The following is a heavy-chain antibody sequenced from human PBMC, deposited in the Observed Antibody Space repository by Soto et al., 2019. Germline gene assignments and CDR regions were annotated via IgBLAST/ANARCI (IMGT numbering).Heavy chain of an antibody. CDR2: ISYDGSNK. D-gene: IGHD1-1*01. V-gene: IGHV3-30*18. CDR1: GLSCTRYC. Sequence: RVSSRVWGLSCTRYCRPRVSQATGKGLEWVAVISYDGSNKYYADSVKGRFTISRDNSKNTLYLQMNSLRAEDTAVYYCAKSSRVQMGFGTRHVWGHETTVTVS. CDR3: AKSSRVQMGFGTRHV. J-gene: IGHJ6*02.